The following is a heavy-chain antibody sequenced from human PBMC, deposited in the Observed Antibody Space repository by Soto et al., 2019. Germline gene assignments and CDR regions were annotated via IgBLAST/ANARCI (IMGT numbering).Heavy chain of an antibody. V-gene: IGHV4-34*01. CDR2: INHSGST. J-gene: IGHJ4*02. Sequence: PSETLSLTCTVSGGSISSYYWSWIRQPPGKGLEWIGEINHSGSTNYNPSLKSRVTISVDTSKNQFSLKLSSVTAADTAVYYCARDGGRLYRGDHYFDYWGLGTLVTVSS. CDR1: GGSISSYY. CDR3: ARDGGRLYRGDHYFDY. D-gene: IGHD3-10*01.